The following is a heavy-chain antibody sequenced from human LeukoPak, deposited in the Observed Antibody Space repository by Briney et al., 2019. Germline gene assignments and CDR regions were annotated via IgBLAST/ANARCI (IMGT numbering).Heavy chain of an antibody. V-gene: IGHV3-20*04. Sequence: PGGSLRLSCAASGFTFDDYGMSWVRQAPGKGLEWVSGINWNGGSTGYADSVKGRFTISRDNAKNSLYLQMNSLRAEDTALYYSAREPTWIQAAGAFDIWGQGTMVTVSS. J-gene: IGHJ3*02. D-gene: IGHD5-18*01. CDR2: INWNGGST. CDR1: GFTFDDYG. CDR3: AREPTWIQAAGAFDI.